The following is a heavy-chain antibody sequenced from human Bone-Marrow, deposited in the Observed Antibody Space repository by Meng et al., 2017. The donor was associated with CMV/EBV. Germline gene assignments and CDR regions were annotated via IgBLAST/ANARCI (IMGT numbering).Heavy chain of an antibody. D-gene: IGHD6-13*01. V-gene: IGHV3-23*01. Sequence: SCAGSGFTFKTSYMAWVRQAPGKGLEWVSYMSTSAGRKSYAESVEGRFTIFRDNSKNTLYLQMNSLRVEDTALYYCTKGGIGSSGLDFWGQGTLVTVSS. J-gene: IGHJ4*02. CDR1: GFTFKTSY. CDR2: MSTSAGRK. CDR3: TKGGIGSSGLDF.